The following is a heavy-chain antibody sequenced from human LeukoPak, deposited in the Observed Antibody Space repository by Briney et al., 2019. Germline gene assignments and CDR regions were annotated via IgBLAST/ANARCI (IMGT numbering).Heavy chain of an antibody. D-gene: IGHD4-17*01. V-gene: IGHV1-2*02. CDR2: INCNSGGT. CDR3: ARDKATVTTPYFDY. Sequence: ASVKVSCKASGCTFTGYYLHWVRQAPGQGLEWMGWINCNSGGTNYAQKFQGRVTMTRDTSISTVYMELSRLIFDDTAVYYCARDKATVTTPYFDYWGQGTQVTVSS. J-gene: IGHJ4*02. CDR1: GCTFTGYY.